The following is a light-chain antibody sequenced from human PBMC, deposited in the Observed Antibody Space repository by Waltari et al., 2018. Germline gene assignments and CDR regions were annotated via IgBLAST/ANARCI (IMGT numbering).Light chain of an antibody. CDR2: EDR. V-gene: IGLV3-10*01. J-gene: IGLJ3*02. CDR3: YSTDSSGNRWV. Sequence: SYELTQPPSVSVSPGQTDRITCSGDALQKKYAYWYQQKSGQAPVLVIYEDRKRTSGITQRFSGSSSGTMATLTISGAQVEDEADYYCYSTDSSGNRWVFGGGTKLTVV. CDR1: ALQKKY.